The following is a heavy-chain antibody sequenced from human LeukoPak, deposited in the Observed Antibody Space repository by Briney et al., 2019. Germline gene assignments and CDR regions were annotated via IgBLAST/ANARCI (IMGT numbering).Heavy chain of an antibody. D-gene: IGHD3-10*01. CDR3: VRGTPTPGMDY. Sequence: ASVKVSCKASGYTFTGYYMHWVRQAPGQGLEWMGNIDTTTGNPRYAQDFTGRLVFSLDTSVSTAYLQITSLKADDTAAYYCVRGTPTPGMDYWGQGTQVTVSS. CDR1: GYTFTGYY. CDR2: IDTTTGNP. V-gene: IGHV7-4-1*02. J-gene: IGHJ4*02.